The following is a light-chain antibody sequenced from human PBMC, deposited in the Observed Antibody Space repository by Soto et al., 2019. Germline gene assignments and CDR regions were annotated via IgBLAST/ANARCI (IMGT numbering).Light chain of an antibody. J-gene: IGKJ2*03. CDR3: QQYNHYYS. CDR2: DAS. CDR1: QSVGRW. V-gene: IGKV1-5*01. Sequence: DIQLTQSPSTLSASVGDTVTITCRASQSVGRWLAWYQQKLGKAPELLIHDASSLESGVPSRFSGSRSGTEFTLTIDSLQPDDFATYYCQQYNHYYSFGQGTKLEVK.